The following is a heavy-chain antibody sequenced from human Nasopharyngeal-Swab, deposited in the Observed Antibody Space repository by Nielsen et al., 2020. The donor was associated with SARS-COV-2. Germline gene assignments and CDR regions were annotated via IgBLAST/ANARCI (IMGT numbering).Heavy chain of an antibody. Sequence: WIRQPPGKGLEWIGEIYHSGSTNYSPSLKSRVTISVDKSKNQFSLKLSSVTAADTAVYYCARGYSWYYYYGMDVWGQGTTVTVSS. V-gene: IGHV4-4*02. D-gene: IGHD5-18*01. CDR3: ARGYSWYYYYGMDV. CDR2: IYHSGST. J-gene: IGHJ6*02.